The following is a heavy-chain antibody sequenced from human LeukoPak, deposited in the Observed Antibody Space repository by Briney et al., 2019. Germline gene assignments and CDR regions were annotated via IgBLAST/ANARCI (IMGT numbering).Heavy chain of an antibody. Sequence: PSETLSLTCTVSGGSISGSSYYWGWIRQPPGKGLEWIGEMYLSGTTHSNPSVKSRVTISIDKSENQFFLNLSSVTAADTAVYYCAGLVGRYSSGLYYYYFDYWGQGTLVTVSS. V-gene: IGHV4-39*07. D-gene: IGHD3-22*01. CDR1: GGSISGSSYY. CDR3: AGLVGRYSSGLYYYYFDY. CDR2: MYLSGTT. J-gene: IGHJ4*02.